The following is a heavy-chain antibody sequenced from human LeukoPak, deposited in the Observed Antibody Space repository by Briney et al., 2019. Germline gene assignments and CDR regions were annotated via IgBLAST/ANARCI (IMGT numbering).Heavy chain of an antibody. D-gene: IGHD3-10*01. CDR2: IYPGDSDT. CDR3: ARHSGSGSSYIGFYFGMDV. J-gene: IGHJ6*02. Sequence: GESLKISCKGFGYSSTNYWIGWVRQMPGKGLEWMGIIYPGDSDTRYSPSFQGQVTISADKFFNTAYLQWSSLKASDTAKYYCARHSGSGSSYIGFYFGMDVWGQGTAVTVSS. CDR1: GYSSTNYW. V-gene: IGHV5-51*01.